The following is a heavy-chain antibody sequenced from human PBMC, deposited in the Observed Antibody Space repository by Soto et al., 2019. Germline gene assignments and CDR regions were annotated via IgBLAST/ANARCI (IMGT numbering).Heavy chain of an antibody. J-gene: IGHJ6*02. Sequence: QVQLQESGPGLVKPSQTLSLTCTVSAGSISSGGFYWSWIRQHPGRGLEWIGYIYYSGSAFYNPYSRCLVTISVATSKIQFSLKVSSVTAADTAVYCCGRFRVGATRAHSYYGLDVWGQGTAVTVSS. V-gene: IGHV4-31*01. CDR1: AGSISSGGFY. D-gene: IGHD1-26*01. CDR3: GRFRVGATRAHSYYGLDV. CDR2: IYYSGSA.